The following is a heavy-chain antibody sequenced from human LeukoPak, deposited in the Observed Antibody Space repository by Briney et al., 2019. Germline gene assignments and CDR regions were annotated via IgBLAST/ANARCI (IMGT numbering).Heavy chain of an antibody. CDR1: GFTFSAYA. D-gene: IGHD3-3*01. J-gene: IGHJ4*02. V-gene: IGHV3-23*01. CDR2: ISGNGGTT. Sequence: GGSLRLSCAASGFTFSAYAMSWVRQAPGKGLEWVSDISGNGGTTYYADSVKGRFTISRDNSKNTLYLQMNSLRAEDTAVYYCAKDHDFWSGYSDYWGQGTLVTVSS. CDR3: AKDHDFWSGYSDY.